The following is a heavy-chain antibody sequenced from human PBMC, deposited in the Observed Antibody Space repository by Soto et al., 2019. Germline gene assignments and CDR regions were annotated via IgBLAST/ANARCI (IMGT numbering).Heavy chain of an antibody. CDR3: ARDRSTIYGVVTPIDY. D-gene: IGHD3-3*01. V-gene: IGHV3-48*02. J-gene: IGHJ4*02. Sequence: GSLRLSCAVSGFTFSPYSMNWVRQAPGKGLEWISYISSGGDTIYYADSVRGRFTVSRDNTKNSLYLQMDSLRDEDTAVYYCARDRSTIYGVVTPIDYWGQGTLVTVSS. CDR1: GFTFSPYS. CDR2: ISSGGDTI.